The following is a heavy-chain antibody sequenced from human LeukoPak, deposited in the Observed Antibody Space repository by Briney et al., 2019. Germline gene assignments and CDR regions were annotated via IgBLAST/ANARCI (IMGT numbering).Heavy chain of an antibody. D-gene: IGHD6-6*01. Sequence: GGSLRLSCAASGFTFSSYAMSWVRQAPGKGLEWVSAISGSDGSTYYADSVKDRFTISRDNSKNTLYLQMNSLRAEDTAVYYCAKARRGGRRSYSSSSFDYWGQGTLVTVSS. CDR1: GFTFSSYA. CDR2: ISGSDGST. J-gene: IGHJ4*02. CDR3: AKARRGGRRSYSSSSFDY. V-gene: IGHV3-23*01.